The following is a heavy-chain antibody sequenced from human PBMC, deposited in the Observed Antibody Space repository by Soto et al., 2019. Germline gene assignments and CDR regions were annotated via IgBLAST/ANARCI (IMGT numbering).Heavy chain of an antibody. J-gene: IGHJ4*02. Sequence: GGSLRLSCAASGFTFSSYGMHWVRQAPGKGLEWVAVIWYDGSNKYYADSVKGRFTISRDNSKNTLYLQMNSLRAEDTAVYYCARDRMVRGVIPGDYWGQGTLVTVSS. CDR2: IWYDGSNK. CDR1: GFTFSSYG. CDR3: ARDRMVRGVIPGDY. V-gene: IGHV3-33*01. D-gene: IGHD3-10*01.